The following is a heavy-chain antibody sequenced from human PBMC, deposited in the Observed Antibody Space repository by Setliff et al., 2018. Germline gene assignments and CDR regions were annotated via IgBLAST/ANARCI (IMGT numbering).Heavy chain of an antibody. Sequence: ASVKVSCKASGYTFTGHYIHWVRQAPGQGLEWMGWINPRTGVTNYAQKFKGRVTMTRDTSITTVYMDLNSLKSDDTAVYYCARGTDYHGSGSYWAKDVWGKGTTVTVSS. CDR3: ARGTDYHGSGSYWAKDV. V-gene: IGHV1-2*02. CDR2: INPRTGVT. D-gene: IGHD3-10*01. CDR1: GYTFTGHY. J-gene: IGHJ6*04.